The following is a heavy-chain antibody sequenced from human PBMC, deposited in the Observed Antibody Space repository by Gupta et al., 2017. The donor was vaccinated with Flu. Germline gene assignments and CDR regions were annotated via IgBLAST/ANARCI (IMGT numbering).Heavy chain of an antibody. CDR3: ANDRRDTPMSVCDS. CDR2: ISYDGDDK. Sequence: QVQLVESGGGVVQPGGSLRLACAASGFTFSYHAMHWVRQAPGKGLEWGGVISYDGDDKSYADSVKGRFTISRDNSRNSLYLQLNSLTTEDTVFYYGANDRRDTPMSVCDSWGQGTLGNVTS. V-gene: IGHV3-30*18. CDR1: GFTFSYHA. J-gene: IGHJ4*02. D-gene: IGHD5-18*01.